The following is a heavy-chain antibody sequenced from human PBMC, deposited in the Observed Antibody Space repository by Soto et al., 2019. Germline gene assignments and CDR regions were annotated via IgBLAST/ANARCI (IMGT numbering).Heavy chain of an antibody. V-gene: IGHV3-30*18. Sequence: VESLRLSYQSSGFTFSSYGMHGVRQAPGKGLEWVAVISYDGSNKYYADSVKGRFTISRDNSKNTLYLQMNSLRAEDTAVYYCAKEYYYGSGRLHYYYYYMDVWGKGT. J-gene: IGHJ6*03. CDR2: ISYDGSNK. CDR3: AKEYYYGSGRLHYYYYYMDV. D-gene: IGHD3-10*01. CDR1: GFTFSSYG.